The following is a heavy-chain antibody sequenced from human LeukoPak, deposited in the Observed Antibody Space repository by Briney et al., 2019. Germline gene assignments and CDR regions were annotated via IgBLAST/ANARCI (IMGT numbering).Heavy chain of an antibody. Sequence: GGSLRLSCAASGFTFSSYSMNWVRQAPGKGLEWVSSISSSSSYIYYADSVKGRFTISRDNAKDSLYLQMNSLRAEDTAVYYCARDPRVLVGATGYWGQGTLVTVSS. CDR2: ISSSSSYI. V-gene: IGHV3-21*01. D-gene: IGHD1-26*01. J-gene: IGHJ4*02. CDR3: ARDPRVLVGATGY. CDR1: GFTFSSYS.